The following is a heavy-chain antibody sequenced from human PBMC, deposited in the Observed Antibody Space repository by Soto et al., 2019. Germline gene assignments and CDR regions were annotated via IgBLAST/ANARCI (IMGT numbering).Heavy chain of an antibody. Sequence: SETLSLTCTVSGGSISSSSYYWGWIRQPPGKGLEWIGSIYYSGSTYYNPSLKSRVTISVDTSKNQFSLKLSSVTAADTAVNYCARPYCSSTSCYVGRDYYYYMDVWGKGTTVTVSS. CDR3: ARPYCSSTSCYVGRDYYYYMDV. V-gene: IGHV4-39*01. CDR1: GGSISSSSYY. CDR2: IYYSGST. J-gene: IGHJ6*03. D-gene: IGHD2-2*01.